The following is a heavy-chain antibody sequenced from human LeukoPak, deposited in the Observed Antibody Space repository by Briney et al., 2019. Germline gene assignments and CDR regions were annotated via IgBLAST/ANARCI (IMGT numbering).Heavy chain of an antibody. CDR2: INPNGGGT. V-gene: IGHV1-2*02. J-gene: IGHJ6*02. CDR1: GYTFTGYY. CDR3: ASPYCGGDCYYYYGMDV. Sequence: GASVKVSCKASGYTFTGYYMHWVRQAPGQGLEWMGWINPNGGGTNYAQKFQGRVTMTRDTSISTAYMELSRLRSDDTAVYYCASPYCGGDCYYYYGMDVWGQGTTVTVSS. D-gene: IGHD2-21*02.